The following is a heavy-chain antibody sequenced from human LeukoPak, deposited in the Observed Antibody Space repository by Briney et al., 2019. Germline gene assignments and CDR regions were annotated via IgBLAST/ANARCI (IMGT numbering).Heavy chain of an antibody. CDR2: ISSSGSTI. Sequence: GGSLRLSCAASGFTFSILDMSWVRQAPGKGLEWVSYISSSGSTIYYADSVKGRFTISRDNAKNSLYLQMNSLRAEDTAVYYCARVDGPIAAAVLVDYWGQGTLVTVSS. CDR1: GFTFSILD. V-gene: IGHV3-11*04. CDR3: ARVDGPIAAAVLVDY. J-gene: IGHJ4*02. D-gene: IGHD6-13*01.